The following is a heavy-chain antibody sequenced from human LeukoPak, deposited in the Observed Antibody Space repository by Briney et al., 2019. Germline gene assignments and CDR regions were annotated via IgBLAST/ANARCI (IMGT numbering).Heavy chain of an antibody. CDR3: ARSTVTTHIDY. J-gene: IGHJ4*02. V-gene: IGHV3-21*01. D-gene: IGHD4-17*01. Sequence: GGSLRLSCAASGFPFSSYSMNWVRQAPGKGLEWVSSISSSSSYIYYADSVKGRFTISRDNAKNSLYLQMNSLRAEDAAVYYCARSTVTTHIDYWGQGTLVTVSS. CDR1: GFPFSSYS. CDR2: ISSSSSYI.